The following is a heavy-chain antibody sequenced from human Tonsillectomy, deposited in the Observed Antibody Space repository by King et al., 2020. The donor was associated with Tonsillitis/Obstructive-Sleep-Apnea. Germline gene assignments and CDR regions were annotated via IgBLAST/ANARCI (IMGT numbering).Heavy chain of an antibody. V-gene: IGHV4-39*01. Sequence: LQLQESGPGLVKPSETLSLTCTVSGGSMSSSSYYWGWIRQPPGKGLEWIGSIYYSGSTYYNPSLKSRVTISVDTSKNQFSLKMSSVTAADTAVYYCDIKESYYDGSGYYYIDAFDSWGQGTMVTVSS. D-gene: IGHD3-22*01. J-gene: IGHJ3*02. CDR3: DIKESYYDGSGYYYIDAFDS. CDR1: GGSMSSSSYY. CDR2: IYYSGST.